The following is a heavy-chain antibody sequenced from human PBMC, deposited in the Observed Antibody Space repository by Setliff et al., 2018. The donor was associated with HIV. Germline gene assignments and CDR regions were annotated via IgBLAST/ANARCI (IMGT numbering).Heavy chain of an antibody. Sequence: PSETLSLTCTVSGGSISSGFYYWSWIRQPAGKGLEWIGRIYTTGSTNYNPSLKSRVTISVDTSKNQFSLKLSSVTAADTAVYYCARLGTGNADHYWGQGTRVTVSS. J-gene: IGHJ4*02. D-gene: IGHD1-1*01. CDR1: GGSISSGFYY. V-gene: IGHV4-61*02. CDR2: IYTTGST. CDR3: ARLGTGNADHY.